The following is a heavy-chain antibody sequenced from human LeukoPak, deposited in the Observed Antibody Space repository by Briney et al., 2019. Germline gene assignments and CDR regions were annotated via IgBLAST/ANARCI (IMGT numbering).Heavy chain of an antibody. CDR2: ISAYNGNT. CDR3: ARDREIVVVPAAVGLRVWVKSEENLIKNNWFDP. CDR1: GYTFTSYG. Sequence: GASVKVSCKASGYTFTSYGISWVRQAPGQGLEWMGWISAYNGNTNYAQKLQGRVTMTTDTSTSTAYMELRSLRPDDTAVYYCARDREIVVVPAAVGLRVWVKSEENLIKNNWFDPWGQGTLVTVSS. D-gene: IGHD2-2*01. V-gene: IGHV1-18*01. J-gene: IGHJ5*02.